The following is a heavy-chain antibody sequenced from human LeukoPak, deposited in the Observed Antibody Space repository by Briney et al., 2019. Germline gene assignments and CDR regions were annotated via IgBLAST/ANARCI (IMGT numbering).Heavy chain of an antibody. V-gene: IGHV3-9*01. D-gene: IGHD3-22*01. CDR1: GFTFDDYA. Sequence: RSLRLSCAASGFTFDDYAMHWVRQAPGKGLEWVSGISWNSGSIGYADSVKGRFTISRDNAKNSLYLQMNSLRAEDTALYYCAKSSAEVVTIAPFDYWGQGTLVTVSS. CDR2: ISWNSGSI. J-gene: IGHJ4*02. CDR3: AKSSAEVVTIAPFDY.